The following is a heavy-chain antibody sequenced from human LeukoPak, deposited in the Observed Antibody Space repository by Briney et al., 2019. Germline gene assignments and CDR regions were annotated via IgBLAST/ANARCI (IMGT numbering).Heavy chain of an antibody. CDR1: GFTFSSYE. CDR3: ARGDGGSYFSYYYYMDV. D-gene: IGHD1-26*01. CDR2: ISSSGSTI. J-gene: IGHJ6*03. V-gene: IGHV3-48*03. Sequence: PGGSLRLSCAASGFTFSSYEMNWVRQAPGKGLEWVSYISSSGSTIYYADSVKGRFTISRDNAKNSLYLQMNSLRAEDTAAYYCARGDGGSYFSYYYYMDVWGKGTTVTISS.